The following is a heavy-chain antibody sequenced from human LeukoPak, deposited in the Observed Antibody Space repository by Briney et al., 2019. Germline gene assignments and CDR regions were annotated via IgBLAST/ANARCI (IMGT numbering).Heavy chain of an antibody. V-gene: IGHV1-69*04. D-gene: IGHD2-15*01. CDR1: GGTFSSYA. CDR3: ARCYCSGGSCYSYGMDV. CDR2: IIPILGIA. J-gene: IGHJ6*02. Sequence: GSSVMVSCKASGGTFSSYAISWVRQAPGQGLEWMGRIIPILGIANYAQKFQGRVTITADKSTSTAYMELSSLRSEDTAVYYCARCYCSGGSCYSYGMDVWGQGTTVTVSS.